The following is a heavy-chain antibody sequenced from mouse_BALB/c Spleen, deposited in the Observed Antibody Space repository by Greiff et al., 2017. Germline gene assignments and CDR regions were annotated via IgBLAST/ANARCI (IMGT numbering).Heavy chain of an antibody. CDR3: ASDGYYVGHFDY. D-gene: IGHD2-3*01. Sequence: EVQLQESGGGLVQPGGSRKLSCAASGFTFSSFGMHWVRQAPEKGLEWVAYISSGSSTIYYADTVKGRFTISRDNPKNTLFLQMTSLRSEDTAMYYCASDGYYVGHFDYWGQGTTLTVSS. CDR1: GFTFSSFG. CDR2: ISSGSSTI. V-gene: IGHV5-17*02. J-gene: IGHJ2*01.